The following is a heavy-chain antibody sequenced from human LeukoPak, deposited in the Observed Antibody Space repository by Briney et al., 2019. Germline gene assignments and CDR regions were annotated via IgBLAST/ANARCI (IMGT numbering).Heavy chain of an antibody. J-gene: IGHJ3*02. CDR1: GYTFTSYF. V-gene: IGHV7-4-1*02. Sequence: ASVKVSCKASGYTFTSYFMHWVRQAPGQGLEWMGWINTNTGNPTYAQGFTGRFVFSLDTSVSTAYLQISSLKAEDTAVYYCAGVVTVGIPNDAFDIWGQGTMVTVSS. CDR3: AGVVTVGIPNDAFDI. CDR2: INTNTGNP. D-gene: IGHD2-15*01.